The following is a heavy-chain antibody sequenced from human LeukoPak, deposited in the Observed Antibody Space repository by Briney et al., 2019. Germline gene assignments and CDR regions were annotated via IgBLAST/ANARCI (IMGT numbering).Heavy chain of an antibody. Sequence: GGSLRLSCEASGXTLSSYWVTWVRQAPGKGLEWVAHIKQDGSEEIYVASVKGRFTISRDNAKNSLHLQMNSLRAEDTAVYYCARVSYRVFDYWGRGILVTVSS. CDR2: IKQDGSEE. V-gene: IGHV3-7*05. D-gene: IGHD5-12*01. J-gene: IGHJ4*02. CDR3: ARVSYRVFDY. CDR1: GXTLSSYW.